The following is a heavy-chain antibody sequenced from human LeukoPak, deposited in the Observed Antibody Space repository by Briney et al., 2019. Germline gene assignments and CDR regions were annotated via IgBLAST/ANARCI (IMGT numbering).Heavy chain of an antibody. V-gene: IGHV1-46*01. J-gene: IGHJ4*02. CDR3: ARADCSGGSCSIDY. CDR1: GYTFISYG. CDR2: INPSGGST. Sequence: ASVKVSCKPSGYTFISYGISWVRQAPGQGLEWMGIINPSGGSTSYAQKFQGRVTMTRDMSTSTVYMELSSLRSEDTAVYYCARADCSGGSCSIDYWGQGTLVTVSS. D-gene: IGHD2-15*01.